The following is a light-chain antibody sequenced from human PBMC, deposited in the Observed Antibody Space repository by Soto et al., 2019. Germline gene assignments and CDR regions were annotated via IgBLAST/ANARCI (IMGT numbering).Light chain of an antibody. CDR1: QSVSSN. Sequence: EIVMTQSPATLSVSPGERATLSCRASQSVSSNLAWYQQKPVQAPRLLIYGASTRATGIPARFSGSGSGTEFTLTISSLQSEDVAVYYCQPYNNWPRTFGQGTKVESK. V-gene: IGKV3-15*01. CDR2: GAS. CDR3: QPYNNWPRT. J-gene: IGKJ1*01.